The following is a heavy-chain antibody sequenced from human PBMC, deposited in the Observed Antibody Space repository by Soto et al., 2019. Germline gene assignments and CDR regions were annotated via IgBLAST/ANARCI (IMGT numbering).Heavy chain of an antibody. CDR2: FYYSRST. CDR3: ARHADSSGRGFDY. CDR1: GASISSTGYY. D-gene: IGHD3-22*01. Sequence: SETLSLTCTVSGASISSTGYYWGWIRQPPGKGLEWVGSFYYSRSTSYNPSLKSRVTVSVDTSKNQFSLKLSSVTAADTAVYYCARHADSSGRGFDYWGQGTLVTVSS. V-gene: IGHV4-39*01. J-gene: IGHJ4*02.